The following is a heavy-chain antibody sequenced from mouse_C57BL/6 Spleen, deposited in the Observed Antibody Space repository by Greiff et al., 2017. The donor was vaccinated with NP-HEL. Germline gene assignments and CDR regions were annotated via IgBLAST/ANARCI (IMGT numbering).Heavy chain of an antibody. Sequence: EVHLVESGAELVRPGASVKLSCTASGFNIKDYYMHWVKQRPEQGLEWIGRIDPEDGDTEYAPKFPGKATMTADTSSNTAYLQLSSLTSEDTAVYYGTLIYYDHDRDAMDYWGQGTSVTVSS. J-gene: IGHJ4*01. V-gene: IGHV14-1*01. D-gene: IGHD2-4*01. CDR2: IDPEDGDT. CDR3: TLIYYDHDRDAMDY. CDR1: GFNIKDYY.